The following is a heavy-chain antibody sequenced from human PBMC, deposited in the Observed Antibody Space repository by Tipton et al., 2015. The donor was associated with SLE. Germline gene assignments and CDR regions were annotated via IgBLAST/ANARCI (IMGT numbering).Heavy chain of an antibody. Sequence: SLRLSCAASGFTFTNYAMYWVRQAPGKGLEWVAVISYDASNKFYADSVKGRFTISRDNSKNTVHLQMSSLRAEDTAVYYCAKPFPYCSDTACIFDYWGQGTLVTVSS. CDR1: GFTFTNYA. CDR3: AKPFPYCSDTACIFDY. CDR2: ISYDASNK. D-gene: IGHD2-15*01. J-gene: IGHJ4*02. V-gene: IGHV3-30-3*02.